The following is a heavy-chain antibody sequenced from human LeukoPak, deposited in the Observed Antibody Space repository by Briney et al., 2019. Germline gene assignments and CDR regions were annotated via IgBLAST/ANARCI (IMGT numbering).Heavy chain of an antibody. J-gene: IGHJ3*02. CDR3: AREGARWEPSFSAFDI. D-gene: IGHD1-26*01. CDR1: GGSFRGYY. Sequence: PSETLSLTCAVYGGSFRGYYWSWIRQPPGKGLEGIGYIYYSGGTSYNPSLKSRVTISVDTSKNQFSLKLSSVTAADTAVYYCAREGARWEPSFSAFDIWGQGTMVTVSS. CDR2: IYYSGGT. V-gene: IGHV4-59*01.